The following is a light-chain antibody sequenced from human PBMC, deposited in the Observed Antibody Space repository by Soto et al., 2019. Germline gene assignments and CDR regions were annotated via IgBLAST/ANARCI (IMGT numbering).Light chain of an antibody. J-gene: IGLJ2*01. CDR3: CSYTSSSTLL. CDR2: EGS. CDR1: SSNVGTYNL. V-gene: IGLV2-23*01. Sequence: QSALTQPASVSGSPGQSISISCTGASSNVGTYNLVSWYQQHPGKAPQLMIYEGSKRPSGVSTRFSGSKSGNTASLTISGIQAEDEAAYYCCSYTSSSTLLFGGGTKLTVL.